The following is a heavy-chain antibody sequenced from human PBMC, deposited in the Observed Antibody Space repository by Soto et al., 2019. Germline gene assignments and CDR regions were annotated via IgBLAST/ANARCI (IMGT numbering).Heavy chain of an antibody. CDR1: GGSISSGGYY. CDR2: IYHSGST. V-gene: IGHV4-31*03. J-gene: IGHJ6*03. Sequence: PSETLSLTCTVSGGSISSGGYYWSWIRQHPGKGLEWIGYIYHSGSTYYNPSLKSRVTISVDTSKNQFSLKLSSVTAADTAVYYCARGTRGDLVVAATDRVEVYYMDVWGKGTTVTAP. CDR3: ARGTRGDLVVAATDRVEVYYMDV. D-gene: IGHD2-15*01.